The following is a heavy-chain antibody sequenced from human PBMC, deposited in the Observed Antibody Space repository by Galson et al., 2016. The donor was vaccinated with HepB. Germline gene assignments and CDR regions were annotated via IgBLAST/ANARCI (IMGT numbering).Heavy chain of an antibody. D-gene: IGHD2-8*02. CDR2: IGGSGGGT. CDR1: GFSFSDYG. CDR3: AKSGPWTGGVCRLYYSYALDV. V-gene: IGHV3-23*01. J-gene: IGHJ6*02. Sequence: SLRLSCAASGFSFSDYGMTWVRQAPGKGLEWVSGIGGSGGGTSYADSVKGRFTISRDNSRNTLYLHMNTLRAEDTALYYCAKSGPWTGGVCRLYYSYALDVWGQGTPVTVSS.